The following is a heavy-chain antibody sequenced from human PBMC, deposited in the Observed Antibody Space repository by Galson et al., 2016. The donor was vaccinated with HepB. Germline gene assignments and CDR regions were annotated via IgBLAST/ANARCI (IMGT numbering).Heavy chain of an antibody. CDR1: GFTFSSHA. CDR2: VSYDGVRK. Sequence: SLRLSCAASGFTFSSHAVHWVRQAPGKGLEWVTVVSYDGVRKHYAESVKGRFTISRDNSKNTLYLEMNSLRVDDTAVYYCAREGPGSAWSGNDYWGQGTLVTVSS. V-gene: IGHV3-30-3*01. J-gene: IGHJ4*02. D-gene: IGHD6-19*01. CDR3: AREGPGSAWSGNDY.